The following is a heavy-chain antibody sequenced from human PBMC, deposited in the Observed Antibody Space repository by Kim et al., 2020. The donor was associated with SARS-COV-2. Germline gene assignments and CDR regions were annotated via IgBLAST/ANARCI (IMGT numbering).Heavy chain of an antibody. CDR3: ARGSWENRGPHFDY. J-gene: IGHJ4*02. D-gene: IGHD1-26*01. CDR2: VYYTART. CDR1: GGSIGSYY. Sequence: SETLSLTCTISGGSIGSYYWSWIRQPPGKGLEWIGYVYYTARTAYNASLKGRVSISIDTSKKQFSLKLTSVTAADTAVYYCARGSWENRGPHFDYWGQGSPVTVSS. V-gene: IGHV4-59*13.